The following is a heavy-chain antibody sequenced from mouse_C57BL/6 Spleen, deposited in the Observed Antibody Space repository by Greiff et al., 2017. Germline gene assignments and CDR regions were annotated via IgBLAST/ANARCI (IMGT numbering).Heavy chain of an antibody. Sequence: QVQLQQPGAELVKPGASVKLSCKASGYTFTSYWMHWVKQRPGQGLEWIGMIHPNSGSTNYNEKFKIKATLTVDKSSSTAYMQLSSLTSEDSAVYYCARCDMDYFDYWGQGTTLTVSS. D-gene: IGHD1-1*02. CDR1: GYTFTSYW. CDR3: ARCDMDYFDY. J-gene: IGHJ2*01. V-gene: IGHV1-64*01. CDR2: IHPNSGST.